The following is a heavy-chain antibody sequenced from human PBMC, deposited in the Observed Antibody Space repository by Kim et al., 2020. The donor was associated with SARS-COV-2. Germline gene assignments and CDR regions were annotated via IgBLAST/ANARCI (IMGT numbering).Heavy chain of an antibody. J-gene: IGHJ5*02. CDR3: ARDFRQYSSGWSSPFDP. CDR1: GGSISSGGYY. V-gene: IGHV4-31*03. CDR2: IYYSGST. D-gene: IGHD6-19*01. Sequence: SETLSLTCTVSGGSISSGGYYFSWIRQHPGKGLEWIGYIYYSGSTYYDPSLKSRVTISVDTSKNQFSLKLSSVTAADTAVYYCARDFRQYSSGWSSPFDPWGQGTLVTVSS.